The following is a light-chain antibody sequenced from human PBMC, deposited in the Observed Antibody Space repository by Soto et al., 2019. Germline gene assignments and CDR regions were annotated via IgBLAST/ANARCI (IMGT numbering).Light chain of an antibody. CDR3: SSYTSSSTLVV. Sequence: QSALTQPASVSGSPGQSITISCTGTSSDVGGYNYVSWYQQHPGKAPKLMIYDVSNRLSGVSNRFSGSKSGNTASLTISGLQAEDEADNYCSSYTSSSTLVVFGGGTKLPS. CDR1: SSDVGGYNY. V-gene: IGLV2-14*01. J-gene: IGLJ2*01. CDR2: DVS.